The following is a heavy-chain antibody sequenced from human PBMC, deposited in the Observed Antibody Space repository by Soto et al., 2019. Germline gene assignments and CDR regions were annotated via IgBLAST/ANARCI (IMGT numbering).Heavy chain of an antibody. CDR2: IKYDGSEK. Sequence: PGGSLRLSCVVSGFSFSSVWMTWVRQAPGKGLECVANIKYDGSEKYYVDSVKGRFTISRDNAKNSLYLQMNSLRAEDTAVYYCARDPSIVLVPAATYYYYYYGMDVWGQGTTVTVSS. CDR3: ARDPSIVLVPAATYYYYYYGMDV. CDR1: GFSFSSVW. J-gene: IGHJ6*02. D-gene: IGHD2-2*01. V-gene: IGHV3-7*01.